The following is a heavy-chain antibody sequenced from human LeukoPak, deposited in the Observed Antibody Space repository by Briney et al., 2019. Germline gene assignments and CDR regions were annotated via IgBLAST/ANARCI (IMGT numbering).Heavy chain of an antibody. V-gene: IGHV4-34*01. J-gene: IGHJ4*02. CDR3: ASHTAPLDY. CDR2: INHSGST. Sequence: SETLSLTCAVYGGSFSGYYWSWIRQPPGKGLEWIGEINHSGSTNYNPSLKSRVTISVDTSKNQFSLKLSSVTAADTAVYYCASHTAPLDYWGQGTLVTVSS. CDR1: GGSFSGYY. D-gene: IGHD5-18*01.